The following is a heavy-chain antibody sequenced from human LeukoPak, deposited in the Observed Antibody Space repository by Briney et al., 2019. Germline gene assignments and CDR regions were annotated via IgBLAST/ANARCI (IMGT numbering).Heavy chain of an antibody. Sequence: GGSLRLSCAASGFTFNKYAMSWVRQGPGKGLEWVSAMSGNAYYADSVKGRFTISRDDSKNTLYLQMNSLRADDTAIYCCAKTTRYSNSPMDVWGQGTTVTVSS. CDR1: GFTFNKYA. CDR2: MSGNA. CDR3: AKTTRYSNSPMDV. J-gene: IGHJ6*02. V-gene: IGHV3-23*01. D-gene: IGHD6-13*01.